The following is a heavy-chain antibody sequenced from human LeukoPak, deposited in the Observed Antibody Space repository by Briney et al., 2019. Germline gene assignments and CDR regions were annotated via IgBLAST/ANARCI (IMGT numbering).Heavy chain of an antibody. J-gene: IGHJ3*02. CDR1: GYSFTSYW. V-gene: IGHV5-51*01. CDR3: ASIGGSYPDAFDI. CDR2: IYPGDSDT. Sequence: GESLKISCKGSGYSFTSYWIGGVRQMPGKGLEWMGIIYPGDSDTRYSPSFQGQVTNSADKSISTAYLQWSSLKAPDTAMYYCASIGGSYPDAFDIWGQGTMVTVSS. D-gene: IGHD1-26*01.